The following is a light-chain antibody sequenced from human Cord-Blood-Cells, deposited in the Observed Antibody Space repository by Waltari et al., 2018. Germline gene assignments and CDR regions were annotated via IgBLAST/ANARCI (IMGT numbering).Light chain of an antibody. V-gene: IGKV1-5*03. CDR3: KQGIT. Sequence: DIQMTQSPSTLSASVGDRVTITCRASQSISSWLAWYQQKPGQAPKLLIYKASSLEGGGASRVSGSGSVKEFTRTISSLQPDDFATYYCKQGITFGQGTRLEIK. CDR1: QSISSW. CDR2: KAS. J-gene: IGKJ5*01.